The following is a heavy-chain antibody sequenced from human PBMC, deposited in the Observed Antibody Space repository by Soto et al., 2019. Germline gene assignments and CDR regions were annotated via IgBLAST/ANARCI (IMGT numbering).Heavy chain of an antibody. CDR2: INAGNGNT. CDR3: ARLRGYYDSSGYPYYYYGMDV. D-gene: IGHD3-22*01. V-gene: IGHV1-3*01. CDR1: GYTFTSYA. J-gene: IGHJ6*02. Sequence: ASVKVSCKASGYTFTSYAMHWVRQAPGQRFEWMGWINAGNGNTKYSQKFQGRVTITRDTSASTAYMELSSLRSEDTAVYYCARLRGYYDSSGYPYYYYGMDVWGQGNTVTVSS.